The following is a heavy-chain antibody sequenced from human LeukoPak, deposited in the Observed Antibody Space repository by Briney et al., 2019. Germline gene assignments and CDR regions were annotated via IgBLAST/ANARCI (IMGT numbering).Heavy chain of an antibody. Sequence: DPGGSLRLSCAASGFTFNNYWMHWVRQAPGKGLVWVPRINSDGSSTSYADSVKGRFTISRDNAKNTLYLQMNSLRAEDTAVYYCAAQSPTTVVTPSGYWGQGTLVTVSS. V-gene: IGHV3-74*01. J-gene: IGHJ4*02. CDR2: INSDGSST. CDR1: GFTFNNYW. CDR3: AAQSPTTVVTPSGY. D-gene: IGHD4-23*01.